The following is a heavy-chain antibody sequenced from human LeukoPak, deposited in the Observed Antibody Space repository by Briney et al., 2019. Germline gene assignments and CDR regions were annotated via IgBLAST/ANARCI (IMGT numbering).Heavy chain of an antibody. J-gene: IGHJ1*01. CDR3: ARQFYESRSPHAKYFQQ. V-gene: IGHV4-39*01. D-gene: IGHD3-22*01. CDR1: GDSISSCSYY. CDR2: LYYSGST. Sequence: PSETQSLTCSVSGDSISSCSYYWGWIRQAPTRGLEWIANLYYSGSTYYSPSLKSRVTISVDTSKNQFSLKLNSVTAADTAVYYYARQFYESRSPHAKYFQQWGQVTLVTVSS.